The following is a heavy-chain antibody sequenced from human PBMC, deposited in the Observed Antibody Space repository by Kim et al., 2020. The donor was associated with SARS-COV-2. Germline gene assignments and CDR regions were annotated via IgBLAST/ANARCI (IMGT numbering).Heavy chain of an antibody. J-gene: IGHJ4*02. D-gene: IGHD3-9*01. V-gene: IGHV4-34*01. CDR3: ARDPNHYDILTGLFDY. CDR1: GGSFSGYY. CDR2: INHSGST. Sequence: SETLSLTCAVYGGSFSGYYWSWIRQPPGKGLEWIGEINHSGSTNYNPSLKSRVTLSVDTSKNQFSLKLSSVTAADTAVYYCARDPNHYDILTGLFDYWGQGTLVTVSS.